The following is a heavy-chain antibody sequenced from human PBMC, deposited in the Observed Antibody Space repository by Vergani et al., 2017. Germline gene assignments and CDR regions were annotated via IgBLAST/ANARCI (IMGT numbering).Heavy chain of an antibody. CDR1: GFTFSSYS. J-gene: IGHJ4*02. CDR2: ISSSSSYI. V-gene: IGHV3-21*01. CDR3: ARDMSYSSSWADY. Sequence: EVQLVESGGGLVKPGGSLRLSCAASGFTFSSYSMNWVRQAPGKGLEWVSSISSSSSYIYYADSVKGRFTISRDNAKNSLYLQMNSLRAEDTAVYYCARDMSYSSSWADYWGQGTLVTVSS. D-gene: IGHD6-13*01.